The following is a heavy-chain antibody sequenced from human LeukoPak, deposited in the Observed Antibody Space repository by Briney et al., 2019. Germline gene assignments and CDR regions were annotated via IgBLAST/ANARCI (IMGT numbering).Heavy chain of an antibody. V-gene: IGHV4-34*01. CDR2: INHSGST. Sequence: SETLSLTCAVYGGSFSGYYWSWIRQPPGKGLEWIGEINHSGSTNYNPSLKSRVTISVDTSKNQFSLKLSSVTAADTAVHYCARGTPKIHCSGGSCYSEGDAFDIWGQGTMVTVSS. J-gene: IGHJ3*02. CDR1: GGSFSGYY. CDR3: ARGTPKIHCSGGSCYSEGDAFDI. D-gene: IGHD2-15*01.